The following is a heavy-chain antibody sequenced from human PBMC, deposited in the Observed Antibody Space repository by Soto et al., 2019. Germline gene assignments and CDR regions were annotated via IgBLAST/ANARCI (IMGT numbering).Heavy chain of an antibody. V-gene: IGHV4-30-2*01. CDR1: GGSISSGGYS. CDR2: IYHSGST. Sequence: SETLSLTCDVSGGSISSGGYSWSWIRQPPGKGLEWIGYIYHSGSTYYNPSLKSRVTISVDRSKNQFSLKLSSVTAADTAVYYCAREWRYCSGGSCYSQGWFDPWGQGTLVTVSS. CDR3: AREWRYCSGGSCYSQGWFDP. D-gene: IGHD2-15*01. J-gene: IGHJ5*02.